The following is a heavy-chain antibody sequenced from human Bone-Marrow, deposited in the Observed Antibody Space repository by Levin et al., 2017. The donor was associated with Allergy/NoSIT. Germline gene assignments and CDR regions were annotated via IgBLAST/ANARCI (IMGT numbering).Heavy chain of an antibody. CDR3: AREFYASSSSWYFDS. CDR1: GHAFTDYY. J-gene: IGHJ4*02. Sequence: PGGSLRLSCKSSGHAFTDYYIHWVRQAPGQGLEWMGRINPNSGDAEYAQKFQGAVTMTRDTSISTAYMELSRLTSGDTAVYFCAREFYASSSSWYFDSWGQGTLVTVSS. CDR2: INPNSGDA. V-gene: IGHV1-2*06. D-gene: IGHD3-22*01.